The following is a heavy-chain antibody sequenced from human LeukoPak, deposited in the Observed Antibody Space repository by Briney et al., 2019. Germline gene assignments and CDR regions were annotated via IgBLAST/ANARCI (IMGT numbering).Heavy chain of an antibody. V-gene: IGHV3-23*01. CDR1: GFTFSSYA. CDR3: MAESSSPWEGY. Sequence: GGSLRLSCVASGFTFSSYAMSWVRQAPGKGLEWVSVISNSGVTTYYADSVKGRFTISRDNAKNSLYLQMNSLRAEDTAVYYCMAESSSPWEGYWGQGTLVTVSS. D-gene: IGHD6-6*01. J-gene: IGHJ4*02. CDR2: ISNSGVTT.